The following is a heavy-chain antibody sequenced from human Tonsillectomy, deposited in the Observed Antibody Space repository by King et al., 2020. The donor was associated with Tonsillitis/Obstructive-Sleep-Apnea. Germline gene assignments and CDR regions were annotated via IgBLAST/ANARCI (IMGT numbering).Heavy chain of an antibody. Sequence: VQLVESGAEVKKPGASVKVSCKASGYTFTGYYMHWVRQAPGQGLEWMGWINPNSGGANYAQKFQGRVTMTMDTSISTAYMVRSRLRSDDTAVYYSARAENCNYEGAFDIWGQGTMVTVSS. J-gene: IGHJ3*02. V-gene: IGHV1-2*02. D-gene: IGHD1-7*01. CDR3: ARAENCNYEGAFDI. CDR1: GYTFTGYY. CDR2: INPNSGGA.